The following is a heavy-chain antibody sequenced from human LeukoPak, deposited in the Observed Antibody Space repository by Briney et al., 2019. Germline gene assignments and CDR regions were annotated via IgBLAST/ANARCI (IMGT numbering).Heavy chain of an antibody. CDR2: ISYDGSNK. CDR3: AKILGYCSGGSCLFDY. CDR1: GFTFSSYG. J-gene: IGHJ4*02. Sequence: PGRSLRLSCAASGFTFSSYGMHWVRQAPGKGLEWVAVISYDGSNKYYADSVKGRFTISRDNSKNTLYLQMNGLRAEDTAVYYCAKILGYCSGGSCLFDYWGQGTLVTVSS. V-gene: IGHV3-30*18. D-gene: IGHD2-15*01.